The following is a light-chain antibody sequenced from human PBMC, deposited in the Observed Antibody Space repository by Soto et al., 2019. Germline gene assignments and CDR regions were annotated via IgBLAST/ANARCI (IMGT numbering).Light chain of an antibody. Sequence: EIVLTQSPGTLSLSPGQRATLSCRASQRITNNFLAWFQQKPGLAPRLLIHGASTRASGVPERFSGGGSGTDFVLTISRLEPEDFAVYFCQQYGRSPFTFGQGTKLQIK. CDR2: GAS. J-gene: IGKJ2*01. CDR1: QRITNNF. CDR3: QQYGRSPFT. V-gene: IGKV3-20*01.